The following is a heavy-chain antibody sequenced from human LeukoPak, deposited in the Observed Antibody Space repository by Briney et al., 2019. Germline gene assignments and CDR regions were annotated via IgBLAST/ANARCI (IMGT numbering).Heavy chain of an antibody. CDR2: IYPGDSDT. V-gene: IGHV5-51*01. CDR3: ARHGGYCSSTSCFHNWFDP. J-gene: IGHJ5*02. Sequence: GESLKISCKGSGYSFTSYWIGWVRQMPGKGLEWMGIIYPGDSDTRYSPSFQGQVTISADKSISTAYLQWSSLEASDTAMYYCARHGGYCSSTSCFHNWFDPWGQGTLVTVSS. CDR1: GYSFTSYW. D-gene: IGHD2-2*01.